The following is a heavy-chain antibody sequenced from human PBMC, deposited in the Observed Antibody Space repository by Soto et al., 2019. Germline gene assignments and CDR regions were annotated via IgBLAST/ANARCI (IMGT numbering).Heavy chain of an antibody. Sequence: SVKVSCKASGGTFSSYAISWVRQAPGQGLEWMGGIIPIFGTANYAQKFQGRVTITADESTSTAYMELSSLRSEDTAVYYCARMIAARRYYYGMDVWGQGTTVTVSS. D-gene: IGHD6-6*01. CDR2: IIPIFGTA. V-gene: IGHV1-69*13. CDR1: GGTFSSYA. J-gene: IGHJ6*02. CDR3: ARMIAARRYYYGMDV.